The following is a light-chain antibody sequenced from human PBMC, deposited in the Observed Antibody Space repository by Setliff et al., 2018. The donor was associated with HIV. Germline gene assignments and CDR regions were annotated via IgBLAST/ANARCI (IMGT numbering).Light chain of an antibody. CDR3: CSFTTSDTWV. J-gene: IGLJ3*02. CDR2: EVS. Sequence: QSVLTQPASVSGSPGQSITISCTGTSSDVGGYSHVSWYQQHPGKAPRLIIYEVSNRPSGVSNRFSGSTSGNTASLTISGLQAEDEADYFCCSFTTSDTWVFGGGTKVTVL. V-gene: IGLV2-14*03. CDR1: SSDVGGYSH.